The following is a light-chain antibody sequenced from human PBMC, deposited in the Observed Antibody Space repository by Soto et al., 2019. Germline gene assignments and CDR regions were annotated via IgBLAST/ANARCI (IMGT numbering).Light chain of an antibody. J-gene: IGKJ2*01. CDR1: RSVSSSY. CDR3: QQNGSPPPIT. CDR2: GAS. V-gene: IGKV3-20*01. Sequence: EIVLTQSPGTLSLSPGERATLSCRASRSVSSSYLAWYQQKPGQAPRLLLYGASSRATGIPDRFSGSGSGTDFTLTISRLEPEDFAVYYCQQNGSPPPITFGQGTKLEIK.